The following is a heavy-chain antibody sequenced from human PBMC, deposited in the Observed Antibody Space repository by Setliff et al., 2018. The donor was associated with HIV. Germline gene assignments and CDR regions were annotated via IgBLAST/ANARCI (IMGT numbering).Heavy chain of an antibody. Sequence: PSETLSLTCTVYGESFSGYYWTWIRQSPGKGLEWIGEINHSGSTKHNPSLKSRVTISIDTSENQLSLKVTSVTAADTAVYYCARVLTVGDCSAGSCYSRAYYYYHMDVWGKGTAVTVSS. D-gene: IGHD2-15*01. CDR2: INHSGST. J-gene: IGHJ6*03. CDR1: GESFSGYY. V-gene: IGHV4-34*01. CDR3: ARVLTVGDCSAGSCYSRAYYYYHMDV.